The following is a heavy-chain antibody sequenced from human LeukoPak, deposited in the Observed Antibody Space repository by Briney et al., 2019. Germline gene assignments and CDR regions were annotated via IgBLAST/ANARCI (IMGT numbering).Heavy chain of an antibody. J-gene: IGHJ4*02. CDR1: GFTFSSYA. CDR2: IYSGGST. V-gene: IGHV3-23*03. Sequence: GGSLRLSCAASGFTFSSYAMSWVRQAPGKGLEWVSVIYSGGSTYYADSVKGRFTISRDNAKNTLYLQMNSLRGEDTAVYYCAKDLDSSGYSSGYYYDYWGQGTLVTVSS. D-gene: IGHD3-22*01. CDR3: AKDLDSSGYSSGYYYDY.